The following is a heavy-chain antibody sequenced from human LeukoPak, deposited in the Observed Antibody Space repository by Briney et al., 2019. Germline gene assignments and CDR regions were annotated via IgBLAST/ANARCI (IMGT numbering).Heavy chain of an antibody. CDR2: IIPIFGTE. J-gene: IGHJ4*02. Sequence: SVKVSCKASGGTFSSYAISWVRQAPGQGLEWMGGIIPIFGTENYAQKFQGRVTITADESTSTAYMELSSLRSEDTAVYYCARSQYYYGSGSYYSYDYWGQGTLVTVSS. D-gene: IGHD3-10*01. CDR1: GGTFSSYA. CDR3: ARSQYYYGSGSYYSYDY. V-gene: IGHV1-69*13.